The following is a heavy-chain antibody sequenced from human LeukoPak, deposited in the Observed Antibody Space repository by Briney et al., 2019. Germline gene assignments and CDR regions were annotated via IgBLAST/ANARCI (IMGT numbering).Heavy chain of an antibody. Sequence: PGGSLRLSCAASGFTFSTYWIHWVRQAPGKGLVWVSHINGDGSSTSYADSVKGRFAISRNNAKNTLYLQMSSLRAEDTAVYYCARGGTDILLEPPAIPFDYWGQGALVTVSS. D-gene: IGHD2-8*01. CDR2: INGDGSST. CDR1: GFTFSTYW. J-gene: IGHJ4*02. V-gene: IGHV3-74*01. CDR3: ARGGTDILLEPPAIPFDY.